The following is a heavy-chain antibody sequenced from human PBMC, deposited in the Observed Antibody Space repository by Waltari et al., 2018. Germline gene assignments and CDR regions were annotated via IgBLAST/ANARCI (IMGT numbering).Heavy chain of an antibody. Sequence: EVQVVESGGGLVQPGGSLKLSCATSGFTFSGSTIHWARQTSGKGVEWIGCIRTKPNKYAARYTGSVEGRVTISREDSENTAYLQMSNLMTEDTAVYYCTGGAGTGTDFWGQGTLVTVSS. D-gene: IGHD6-13*01. V-gene: IGHV3-73*01. CDR1: GFTFSGST. CDR3: TGGAGTGTDF. J-gene: IGHJ4*02. CDR2: IRTKPNKYAA.